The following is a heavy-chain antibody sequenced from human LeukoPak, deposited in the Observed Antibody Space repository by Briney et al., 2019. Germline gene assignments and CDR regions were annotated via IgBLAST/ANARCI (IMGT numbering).Heavy chain of an antibody. CDR1: GFTFSSYS. CDR3: VKAQGYCGSGTCYFDY. CDR2: ISSSSSYI. Sequence: GGSLRLSCAASGFTFSSYSMNWVRQAPGKGLEWVSSISSSSSYIYYADSVKGRFTISRDNSKNTLSLQMSSLRVEDTAVYYCVKAQGYCGSGTCYFDYWGRGTLVTVSS. J-gene: IGHJ4*02. D-gene: IGHD2-15*01. V-gene: IGHV3-21*01.